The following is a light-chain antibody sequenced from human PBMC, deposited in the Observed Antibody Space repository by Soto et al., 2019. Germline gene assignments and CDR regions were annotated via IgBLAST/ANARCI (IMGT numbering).Light chain of an antibody. Sequence: QSALTQPASVSGSPGQSIAISCTGTSSDVGGYKYVSWYQQYPGKAPKLMIYDVSNRPSGVPDRFSGSKSGNTASLTISGLLSEDEADYYCSSYTSYTSYVFGTGTKVTVL. CDR1: SSDVGGYKY. J-gene: IGLJ1*01. CDR2: DVS. V-gene: IGLV2-14*01. CDR3: SSYTSYTSYV.